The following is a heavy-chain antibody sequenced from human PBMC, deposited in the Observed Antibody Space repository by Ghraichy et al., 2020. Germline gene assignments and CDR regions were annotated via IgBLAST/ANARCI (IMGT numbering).Heavy chain of an antibody. D-gene: IGHD1-26*01. CDR2: INPNSGGT. CDR1: GYTFTGYY. CDR3: AKNGATDEQDFDY. Sequence: ASVKVSCKASGYTFTGYYMHWVRQAPGQGLEWMGWINPNSGGTNYAQKFQGRVTMTRDTSISTAYMELSRLRSDDTAVYYYAKNGATDEQDFDYWGQGTLVTVSS. J-gene: IGHJ4*02. V-gene: IGHV1-2*02.